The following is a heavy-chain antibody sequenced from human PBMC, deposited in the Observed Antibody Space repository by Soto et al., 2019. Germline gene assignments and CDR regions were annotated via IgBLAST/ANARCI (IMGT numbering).Heavy chain of an antibody. Sequence: EVQLVESGGGLVQPGGSLRLSCAASGFTFSTYSLNWVRQAPRKGLEWVSYISTISSTIYYADSVKGRFTISRDNDKNFLYLQMNSLRDEDTAMYYCATISLGAFDIWGQGTMVTVSS. CDR2: ISTISSTI. V-gene: IGHV3-48*02. J-gene: IGHJ3*02. CDR3: ATISLGAFDI. D-gene: IGHD7-27*01. CDR1: GFTFSTYS.